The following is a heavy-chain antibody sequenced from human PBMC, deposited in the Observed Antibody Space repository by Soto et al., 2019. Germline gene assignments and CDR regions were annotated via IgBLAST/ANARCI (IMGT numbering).Heavy chain of an antibody. CDR1: GFTFGDYA. Sequence: HPGGSLRLSCTASGFTFGDYAMSWVRQAPGKGLEWVGFIRSKAYGGTTEYAASVKGRFTISRDDSKSIAYLQMNSLKTEDTAVYYCTRERDIVATNALGYYYGMDFWGQGTTVTVSS. D-gene: IGHD5-12*01. J-gene: IGHJ6*02. CDR3: TRERDIVATNALGYYYGMDF. CDR2: IRSKAYGGTT. V-gene: IGHV3-49*04.